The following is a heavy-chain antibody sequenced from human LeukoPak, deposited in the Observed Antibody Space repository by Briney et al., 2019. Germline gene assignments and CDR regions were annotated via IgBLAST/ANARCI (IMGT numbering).Heavy chain of an antibody. D-gene: IGHD4-17*01. V-gene: IGHV4-30-2*01. CDR1: GGSFSGYS. Sequence: SETLSLTCAVYGGSFSGYSWSWIRQPPGKGLEWIGYIYHSGSTYYNPSLKSRVTISVDRSKNQFSLKLSSVTAADTAVYYCASTSYGDYFDYWGQGTLVTVSS. CDR2: IYHSGST. J-gene: IGHJ4*02. CDR3: ASTSYGDYFDY.